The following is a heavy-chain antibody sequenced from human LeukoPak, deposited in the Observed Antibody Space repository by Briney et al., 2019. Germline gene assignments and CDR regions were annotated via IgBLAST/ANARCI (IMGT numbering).Heavy chain of an antibody. Sequence: GGSLRLSCAASGFSFSDYSMNWVRQAPGKGLQFVSYISTSGDTTYYADSVMGRFTISRDNGKNSLYLQMNSLRAGDTAVYYCARITPNYYYGMDVWGQGTTVTVSS. CDR2: ISTSGDTT. CDR1: GFSFSDYS. CDR3: ARITPNYYYGMDV. J-gene: IGHJ6*02. V-gene: IGHV3-48*01. D-gene: IGHD3-10*01.